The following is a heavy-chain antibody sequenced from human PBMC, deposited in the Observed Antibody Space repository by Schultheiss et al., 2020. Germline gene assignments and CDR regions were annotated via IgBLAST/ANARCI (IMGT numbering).Heavy chain of an antibody. CDR2: IYFSGST. D-gene: IGHD6-19*01. CDR3: ASFSRRGSGWYAAKDDY. CDR1: GGSFSGYY. J-gene: IGHJ4*02. Sequence: SETLSLTCAVYGGSFSGYYWGWIRQPPGKGLEWIGNIYFSGSTDYNPSLKSRVTISVDTSKNLFSLKVSSVTAADTAVYYCASFSRRGSGWYAAKDDYWGQGTLVTVSS. V-gene: IGHV4-34*01.